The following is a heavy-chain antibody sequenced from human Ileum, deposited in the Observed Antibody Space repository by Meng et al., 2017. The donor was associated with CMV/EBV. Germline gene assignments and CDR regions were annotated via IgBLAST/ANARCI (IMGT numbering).Heavy chain of an antibody. CDR3: VRQVVAASFDY. CDR1: GGATTSGNYH. V-gene: IGHV4-30-4*08. Sequence: LRASGPLLVNPSQTLPPTCTVSGGATTSGNYHCSSIRQPPGRVLAWIGYIYYSGSPYYKPSLKSRVTISLDTSKNQFALNLRSVTATDSAVYYCVRQVVAASFDYWGQGALVTVSS. J-gene: IGHJ4*02. CDR2: IYYSGSP. D-gene: IGHD2-15*01.